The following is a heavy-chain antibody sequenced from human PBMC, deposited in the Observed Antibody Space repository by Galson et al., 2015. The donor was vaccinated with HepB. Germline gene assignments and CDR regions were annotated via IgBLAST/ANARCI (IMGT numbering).Heavy chain of an antibody. J-gene: IGHJ6*02. CDR1: GYRFPGYW. CDR3: TRRGYYYYGMDV. D-gene: IGHD3-10*01. V-gene: IGHV5-51*03. Sequence: QSGAEVKKAGESLKISCKGSGYRFPGYWIGWVRQMPGKGLEWMGIIYPGDSDTRYSPSFQGQVTISVDKSISTAFLQWSSLKASDTAMYYCTRRGYYYYGMDVWGQGTTVTVSS. CDR2: IYPGDSDT.